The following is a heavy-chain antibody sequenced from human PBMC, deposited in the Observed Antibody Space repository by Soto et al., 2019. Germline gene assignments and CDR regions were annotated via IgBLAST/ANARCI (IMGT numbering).Heavy chain of an antibody. Sequence: SQTLSLTCTVSGGSIRSYYWSWIRQPPGKGLEWIGYIYYSGSTNYNPSLKSRVTISVDTSKNQFSLKLSSVTAADTAVYYCARDGSVGAYDYWGQGTLVTVSS. V-gene: IGHV4-59*01. D-gene: IGHD1-26*01. CDR1: GGSIRSYY. J-gene: IGHJ4*02. CDR2: IYYSGST. CDR3: ARDGSVGAYDY.